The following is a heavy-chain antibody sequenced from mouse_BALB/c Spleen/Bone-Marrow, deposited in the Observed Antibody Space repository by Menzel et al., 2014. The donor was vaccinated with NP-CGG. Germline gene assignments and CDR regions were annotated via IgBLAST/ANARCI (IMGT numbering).Heavy chain of an antibody. Sequence: EVQLQQSGPELVKPGASMNISCKTPGYTFTDNTIHWVKQSQRKSLEWIGSINPNIGGSTYNQNFKDKATLTVDKSSRTAYMELRSLTSEDSAVYYCARSVHFDYWGQGSTLTVSS. CDR2: INPNIGGS. J-gene: IGHJ2*01. CDR1: GYTFTDNT. V-gene: IGHV1-18*01. CDR3: ARSVHFDY.